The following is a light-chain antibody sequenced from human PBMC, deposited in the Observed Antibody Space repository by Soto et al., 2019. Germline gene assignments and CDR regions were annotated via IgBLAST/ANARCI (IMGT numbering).Light chain of an antibody. CDR2: KAS. CDR3: QQYANDSWT. CDR1: QSISSW. Sequence: DIPMTQSPSTLSASVGDRVIITCRASQSISSWLAWYQQKPGKAPNLLIYKASALKSGVPSRFSGSGSGTEFTLTISSLQPDDFATYYCQQYANDSWTFGQGTKAEIK. J-gene: IGKJ1*01. V-gene: IGKV1-5*03.